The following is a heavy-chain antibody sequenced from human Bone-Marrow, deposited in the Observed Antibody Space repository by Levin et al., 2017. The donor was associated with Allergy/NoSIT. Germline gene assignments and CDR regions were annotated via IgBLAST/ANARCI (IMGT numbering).Heavy chain of an antibody. J-gene: IGHJ3*02. D-gene: IGHD2-21*01. CDR2: INPNSGGT. CDR3: AHKAGDLGDDAFDI. V-gene: IGHV1-2*02. Sequence: ASVKVSCKASGYTFTGYYMHWVRQAPGQGLEWMGWINPNSGGTNYAQKFQGRVTMTRDTSISTAYMELSRLRSDDTAVYYCAHKAGDLGDDAFDIWGQGTMVTVSS. CDR1: GYTFTGYY.